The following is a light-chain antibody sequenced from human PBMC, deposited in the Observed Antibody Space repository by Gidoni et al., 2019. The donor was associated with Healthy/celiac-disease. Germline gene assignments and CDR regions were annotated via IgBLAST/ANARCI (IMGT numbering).Light chain of an antibody. Sequence: NQMTPPPSSVSASVGDRVTLTCRASQGISRWLAWYQQKPGKAPKFLTYAASSLQSGVPSRFSGSGSGTDFTLTLRSLQPEDFETYYCQQTNSFPWTFGQGTKVEIK. J-gene: IGKJ1*01. CDR2: AAS. V-gene: IGKV1-12*01. CDR1: QGISRW. CDR3: QQTNSFPWT.